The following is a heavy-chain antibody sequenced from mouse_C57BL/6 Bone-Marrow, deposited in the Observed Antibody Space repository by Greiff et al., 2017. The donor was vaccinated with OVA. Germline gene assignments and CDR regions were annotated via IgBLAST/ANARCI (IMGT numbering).Heavy chain of an antibody. Sequence: VQLQQSGAELVRPGTSVKMSCKASGYTFTNYWIGWAKQRAGHGLEWIGDIYPGGGYTNYNEKFKGKATLTADKSSSTAYMQFSSLTSEDSAIYYCARSDDYDEDAWFADWGQGTLVTVSA. V-gene: IGHV1-63*01. J-gene: IGHJ3*01. CDR1: GYTFTNYW. D-gene: IGHD2-4*01. CDR3: ARSDDYDEDAWFAD. CDR2: IYPGGGYT.